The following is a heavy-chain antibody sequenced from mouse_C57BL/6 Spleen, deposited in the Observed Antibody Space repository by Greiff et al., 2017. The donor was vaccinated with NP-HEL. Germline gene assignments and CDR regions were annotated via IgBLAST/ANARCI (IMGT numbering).Heavy chain of an antibody. V-gene: IGHV1-54*01. CDR3: ARKSYGWYFDV. Sequence: VQLQQSGAELVRPGTSVKVSCKASGYAFTNYLIEWVKQRPGQGLEWIGVINPGSGGTNYNEKFKGKATLTADKSSSTAYMQLSSLTSEDSAVYFCARKSYGWYFDVWGTGTTVTVAS. CDR2: INPGSGGT. D-gene: IGHD1-1*02. CDR1: GYAFTNYL. J-gene: IGHJ1*03.